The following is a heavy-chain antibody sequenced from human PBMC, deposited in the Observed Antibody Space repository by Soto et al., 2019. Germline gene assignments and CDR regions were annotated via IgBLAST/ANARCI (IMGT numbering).Heavy chain of an antibody. J-gene: IGHJ6*02. CDR2: IYYSGST. CDR1: GGCISSGDYY. V-gene: IGHV4-30-4*01. CDR3: ARIPGRDFWSGYWPYGMDV. Sequence: SETLSLTCTVSGGCISSGDYYWSWIRQPPGKGLEWIGYIYYSGSTYYNPSLKSRVTISVDTSKNQFSLKLSSVTAADTAVYYCARIPGRDFWSGYWPYGMDVWGQGTTVTVSS. D-gene: IGHD3-3*01.